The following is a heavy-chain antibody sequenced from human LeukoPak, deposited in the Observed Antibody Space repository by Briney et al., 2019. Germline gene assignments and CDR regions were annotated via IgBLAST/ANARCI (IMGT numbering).Heavy chain of an antibody. V-gene: IGHV3-23*01. J-gene: IGHJ4*02. Sequence: GGSLRLSCAASGFTFSSYAMSWVRQAPGKGLEWVSAISGSGGSTYYADSVKGRFTISRDNSKNTLYLQMNSLRAEDTAVYYCAKVPRRSSFGVVIGYFDYWGQGTLVTVSS. D-gene: IGHD3-3*01. CDR2: ISGSGGST. CDR1: GFTFSSYA. CDR3: AKVPRRSSFGVVIGYFDY.